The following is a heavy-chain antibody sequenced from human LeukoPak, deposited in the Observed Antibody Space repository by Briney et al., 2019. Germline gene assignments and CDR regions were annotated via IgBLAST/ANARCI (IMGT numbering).Heavy chain of an antibody. V-gene: IGHV3-11*04. CDR3: ARRSYWNDVLDY. CDR2: ISSSGSTI. J-gene: IGHJ4*02. D-gene: IGHD1-1*01. CDR1: GFTFSDYY. Sequence: PGESLRLSCAASGFTFSDYYMSWIRQAPGKGLEWVSYISSSGSTIYYADSVKGRFTISRDNTKNSLYLQMNSLRAEDTAVYYCARRSYWNDVLDYWGQGTLVTVSS.